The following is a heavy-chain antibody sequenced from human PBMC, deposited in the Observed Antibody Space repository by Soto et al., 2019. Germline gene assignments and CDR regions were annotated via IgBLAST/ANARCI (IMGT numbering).Heavy chain of an antibody. CDR3: AKDNYYYGMDV. V-gene: IGHV3-43*01. CDR2: ISWDGGST. J-gene: IGHJ6*02. Sequence: VGSLRLSCAASGFTFDDYTMHWVRQAPGKGLEWVSLISWDGGSTYYADSVKGRFTISRDNSKNSLYLQMNSLRTEDTALYYCAKDNYYYGMDVWGQGTTVTVPS. CDR1: GFTFDDYT.